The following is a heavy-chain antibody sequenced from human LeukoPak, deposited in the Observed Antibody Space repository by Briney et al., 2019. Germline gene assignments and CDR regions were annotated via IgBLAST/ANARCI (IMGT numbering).Heavy chain of an antibody. Sequence: ASVKVSCKASGYTFTSYGISWVRQAPGQGLEWMGWISTYIGNTNYAQKLQGRVTMTTDTSTSTAYMELRSLRSDDTAVYYCARGPLDCSSTSCPFDYWGQGTLVTVSS. J-gene: IGHJ4*02. CDR3: ARGPLDCSSTSCPFDY. CDR1: GYTFTSYG. V-gene: IGHV1-18*01. CDR2: ISTYIGNT. D-gene: IGHD2-2*01.